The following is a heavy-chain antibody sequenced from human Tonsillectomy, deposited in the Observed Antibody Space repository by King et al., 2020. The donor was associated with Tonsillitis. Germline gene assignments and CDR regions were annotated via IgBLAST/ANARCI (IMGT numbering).Heavy chain of an antibody. Sequence: VQLVESGGGLVRPGGSLRLSCAASGFSFRSYAMSWVRQAPGKGLEWVSGISGTGVNTYYSDSVKGRFTISRDNSENTLYLQMNSLSVEDTAVYYCARPLGALDFWGKGTLVTVSS. CDR2: ISGTGVNT. CDR3: ARPLGALDF. V-gene: IGHV3-23*04. CDR1: GFSFRSYA. J-gene: IGHJ4*02.